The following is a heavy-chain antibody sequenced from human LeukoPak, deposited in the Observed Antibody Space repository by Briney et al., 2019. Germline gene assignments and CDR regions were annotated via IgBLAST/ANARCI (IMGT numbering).Heavy chain of an antibody. V-gene: IGHV3-23*01. J-gene: IGHJ4*02. Sequence: PGGSLRLSCAASGFTVTDNYMSWVRQAPGKGPECVSVISGDGGSTFYGDSVKGRFTISRDNSKNTMYLQMNSLRAEDTAVYYCAQHLWRDLVWFGEGYYFGSWGQGTLVTVSS. CDR3: AQHLWRDLVWFGEGYYFGS. D-gene: IGHD3-10*01. CDR1: GFTVTDNY. CDR2: ISGDGGST.